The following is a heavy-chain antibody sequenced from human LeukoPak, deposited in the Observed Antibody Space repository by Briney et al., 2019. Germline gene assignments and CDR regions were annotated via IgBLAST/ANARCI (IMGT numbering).Heavy chain of an antibody. Sequence: SETLSLTCAVYGGSFSGYYWSWIRQPPGKGLEWIGEINHSGSTNYNPSLKSRVTISVDTSKNQFSLKLSSVTAADTAVYYCARGGFFMWQLVRVLNPWGQGTLVTVSS. CDR2: INHSGST. CDR3: ARGGFFMWQLVRVLNP. D-gene: IGHD6-6*01. J-gene: IGHJ5*02. CDR1: GGSFSGYY. V-gene: IGHV4-34*01.